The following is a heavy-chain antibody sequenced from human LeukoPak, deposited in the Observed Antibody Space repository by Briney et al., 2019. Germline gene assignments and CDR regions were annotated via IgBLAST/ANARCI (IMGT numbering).Heavy chain of an antibody. CDR1: GYSYTTYW. CDR2: IYLSDSDT. J-gene: IGHJ4*02. CDR3: ARRVYGDYSFHY. D-gene: IGHD4-17*01. V-gene: IGHV5-51*01. Sequence: GESLKISCPATGYSYTTYWIAWVRQIPGKGLEWMGIIYLSDSDTTYSPSFQGRVTISADKSISTAYLQCSSLKASDTAIYYCARRVYGDYSFHYWGQGTLVTVSS.